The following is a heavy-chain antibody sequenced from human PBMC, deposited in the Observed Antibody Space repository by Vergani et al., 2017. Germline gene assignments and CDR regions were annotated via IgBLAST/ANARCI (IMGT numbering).Heavy chain of an antibody. V-gene: IGHV1-69*01. J-gene: IGHJ6*03. CDR1: GGTFSSYA. CDR2: IIPIFGTA. D-gene: IGHD2-21*01. Sequence: QVQLVQSGAEVKKPGSSVKVSCKASGGTFSSYAISWVRQAPGQGLEWMGGIIPIFGTANYAQKFQGRVTITADESTSTAYMELSSLRSEDTAVYYCARVTGASYCGGDCPPDGSWYYMDVWGKGTTVTVSS. CDR3: ARVTGASYCGGDCPPDGSWYYMDV.